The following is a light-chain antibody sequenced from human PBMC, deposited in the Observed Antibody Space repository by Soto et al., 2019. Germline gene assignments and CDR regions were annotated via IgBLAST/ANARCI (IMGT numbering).Light chain of an antibody. Sequence: EIVMTQSPASLSVSPGDGATLSCRASQSVASNVAWYQQKPGQGPRLLIHGASTRAVGVPARFSGSGSGTDFTLTINSLQSEDFAVYYCQQYHNWPPQYTFGLGTKLQIK. CDR1: QSVASN. V-gene: IGKV3-15*01. CDR3: QQYHNWPPQYT. CDR2: GAS. J-gene: IGKJ2*01.